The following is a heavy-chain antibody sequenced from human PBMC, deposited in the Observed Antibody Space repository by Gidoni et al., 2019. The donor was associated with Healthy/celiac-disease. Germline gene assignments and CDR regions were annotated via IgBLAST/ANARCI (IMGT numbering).Heavy chain of an antibody. D-gene: IGHD2-15*01. Sequence: QVQLVQSGAEVKKPGASVKVSCKASGYTFTSYYMHWVRQAPGQGLEWMGIINPSGGSTSYAQKFQGRVTMTRDTSTSTVYMELSSLRSEDTAVYYCARDGTYCSGGSCYRPTYYYYYMDVWGKGTTVTVSS. CDR1: GYTFTSYY. J-gene: IGHJ6*03. V-gene: IGHV1-46*01. CDR2: INPSGGST. CDR3: ARDGTYCSGGSCYRPTYYYYYMDV.